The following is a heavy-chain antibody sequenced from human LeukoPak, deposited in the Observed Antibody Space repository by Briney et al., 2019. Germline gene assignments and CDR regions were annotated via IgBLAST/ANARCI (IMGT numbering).Heavy chain of an antibody. Sequence: GASVKVSCKASGGTFISYAISWVRQAPGQGLEWMGGIIPIFGTANYAQKFQGRVTITADESTSTAYMELSSLRSEDTAVYYCARAALTVAPAYGMDVWGQGTTVTVSS. CDR2: IIPIFGTA. CDR1: GGTFISYA. J-gene: IGHJ6*02. V-gene: IGHV1-69*13. D-gene: IGHD3-22*01. CDR3: ARAALTVAPAYGMDV.